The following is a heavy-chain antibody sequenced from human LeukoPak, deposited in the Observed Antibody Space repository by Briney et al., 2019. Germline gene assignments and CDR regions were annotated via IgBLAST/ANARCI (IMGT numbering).Heavy chain of an antibody. CDR3: AKPYSTRGAFDI. J-gene: IGHJ3*02. Sequence: GRSLRLSCAASGFTFSSYAMHWVRQAPGKGLEWVAVISYDGSNKYYADSVKGRFTISRDNSKNTLYLQMNSLRAEDTAVYYCAKPYSTRGAFDIWGQGTMVTVSS. CDR1: GFTFSSYA. D-gene: IGHD6-13*01. V-gene: IGHV3-30-3*01. CDR2: ISYDGSNK.